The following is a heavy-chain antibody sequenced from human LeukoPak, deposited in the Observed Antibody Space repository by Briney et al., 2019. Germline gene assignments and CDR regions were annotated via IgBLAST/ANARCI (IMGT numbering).Heavy chain of an antibody. J-gene: IGHJ6*03. CDR2: IRVGGPYGTEQ. Sequence: GGSLRLSCAASGFTFNTFIMHWVRQPPGKGLEWLTFIRVGGPYGTEQFYADSVKGRFTISRDNAKNSLYLQMSSLRAEDTALYHCARGGGNGFYYYMDVWGKGTTVTVSS. V-gene: IGHV3-30*02. CDR1: GFTFNTFI. D-gene: IGHD4-23*01. CDR3: ARGGGNGFYYYMDV.